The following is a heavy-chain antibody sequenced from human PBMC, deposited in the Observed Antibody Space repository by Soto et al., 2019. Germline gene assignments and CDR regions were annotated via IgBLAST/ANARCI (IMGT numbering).Heavy chain of an antibody. V-gene: IGHV3-23*01. Sequence: GGSLRLSCAASGFTSTNYDMNWVRQAPGKGLEWVSSISCSGTTTFYADSVKGRFIISRDNSKNTLHLQMNSLRAEDTALYYCAKDRVGGDPDAFDLWGQGTMVTVSS. D-gene: IGHD2-21*02. CDR1: GFTSTNYD. CDR2: ISCSGTTT. CDR3: AKDRVGGDPDAFDL. J-gene: IGHJ3*01.